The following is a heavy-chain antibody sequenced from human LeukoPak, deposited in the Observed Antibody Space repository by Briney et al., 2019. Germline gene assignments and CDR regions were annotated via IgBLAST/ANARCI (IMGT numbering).Heavy chain of an antibody. CDR1: GFTFSSYT. J-gene: IGHJ4*02. Sequence: PGGSLSPSCAPPGFTFSSYTMNWVRQPPGKGLGWVSSISTTSSHIYYADSVKGRFTVSRDYAKNSLFLQMSSLRAEDTAVYYCARVAYGDYYLDYWGQGTLVTVSS. D-gene: IGHD4-17*01. V-gene: IGHV3-21*01. CDR2: ISTTSSHI. CDR3: ARVAYGDYYLDY.